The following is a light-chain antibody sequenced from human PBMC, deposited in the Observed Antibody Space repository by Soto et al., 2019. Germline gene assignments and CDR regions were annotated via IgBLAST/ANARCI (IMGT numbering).Light chain of an antibody. CDR1: QSVPGTY. CDR3: QQYGNSPYT. V-gene: IGKV3-20*01. CDR2: GIS. Sequence: EILLTQSPGTLSLSPGERATLSRRASQSVPGTYLAWYLQTPGQAPRLLIYGISKRATGIPDRFSGSGSGTDFSLTISRLEPEDFAVYYCQQYGNSPYTFGQGTKLEIK. J-gene: IGKJ2*01.